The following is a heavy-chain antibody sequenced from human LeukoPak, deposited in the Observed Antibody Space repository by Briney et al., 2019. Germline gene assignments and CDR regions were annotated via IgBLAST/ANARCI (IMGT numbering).Heavy chain of an antibody. J-gene: IGHJ3*02. CDR2: IYTSGST. Sequence: SETLSLTCTVSGGSISSYYWSWIRQPAGKGLEWIGRIYTSGSTNYNPSLKSRVTMSVDTSKNQFSLKLSSVTAADTAVYYCARDRATPPYNDDAFDIWGQGTMVTVSS. D-gene: IGHD5-24*01. V-gene: IGHV4-4*07. CDR3: ARDRATPPYNDDAFDI. CDR1: GGSISSYY.